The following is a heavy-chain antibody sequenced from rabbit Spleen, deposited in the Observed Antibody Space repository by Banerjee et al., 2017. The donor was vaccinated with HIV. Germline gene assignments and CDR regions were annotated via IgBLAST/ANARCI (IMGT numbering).Heavy chain of an antibody. J-gene: IGHJ3*01. CDR3: ARVSESSGWGEDL. V-gene: IGHV1S45*01. CDR1: GVSFSDKDV. CDR2: INIVTGKS. D-gene: IGHD4-1*01. Sequence: EQLVESGGGLVQPEGSLTLTCKASGVSFSDKDVMCWVRQARGKGLEWIACINIVTGKSVYASWAKGRFTMSKTSSTTVTLQMTSLTVADTATYFCARVSESSGWGEDLWGQGTLVTVS.